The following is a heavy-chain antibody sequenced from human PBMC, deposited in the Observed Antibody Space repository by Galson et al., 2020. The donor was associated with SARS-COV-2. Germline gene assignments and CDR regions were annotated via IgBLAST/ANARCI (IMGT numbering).Heavy chain of an antibody. CDR1: GFTFSTYD. J-gene: IGHJ3*02. CDR2: ISYDGSDK. Sequence: GGSLRLYCAASGFTFSTYDMHWVRQAPGKGLEWVAVISYDGSDKYYEDSVKGRFTISRDNSKNTLYLQMNSLRAEDTAVYYCARWTGAVAAFDIWGQGTMVTVSS. V-gene: IGHV3-33*01. D-gene: IGHD6-19*01. CDR3: ARWTGAVAAFDI.